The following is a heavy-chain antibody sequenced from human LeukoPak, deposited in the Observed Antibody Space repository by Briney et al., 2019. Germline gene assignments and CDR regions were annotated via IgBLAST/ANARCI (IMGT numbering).Heavy chain of an antibody. Sequence: GGSLRLSGAASGFTFSSYWMSWVRQAPGKGLEWVANIKEDGGEIHFVDSMKGRFTISRDNAKNSLYLQMNSLRGDDTAVYYCARSGYSHSWDYWGQGTLVIVSS. CDR3: ARSGYSHSWDY. J-gene: IGHJ4*02. CDR2: IKEDGGEI. CDR1: GFTFSSYW. D-gene: IGHD1-26*01. V-gene: IGHV3-7*03.